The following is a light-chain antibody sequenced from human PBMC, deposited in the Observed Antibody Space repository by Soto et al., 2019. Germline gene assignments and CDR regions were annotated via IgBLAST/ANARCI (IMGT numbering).Light chain of an antibody. Sequence: QSVLTQPRSVSGSPGQSVAISCTGTSTEVGGYDYVSWFQEHPGEAPKLILYDVTKRPTGVPDRFSGSKSGNTASLTISGLQAEDEADYYCCSYAGSYYYVFGSGTKVTVL. CDR2: DVT. CDR1: STEVGGYDY. V-gene: IGLV2-11*01. J-gene: IGLJ1*01. CDR3: CSYAGSYYYV.